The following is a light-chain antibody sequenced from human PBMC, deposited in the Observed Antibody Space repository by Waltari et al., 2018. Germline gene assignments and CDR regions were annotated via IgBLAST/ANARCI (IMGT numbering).Light chain of an antibody. Sequence: DIVVTQSPLSLPVTPGEPASISCRSSQSLLHSNGYNYLDWYLQKPGQSPQLRIYLASNRASGVPDRFSGSGSGTDFALKISRVEAEDVGVYYCMQALHTPPTFGQGTKVEIK. CDR3: MQALHTPPT. V-gene: IGKV2-28*01. CDR2: LAS. CDR1: QSLLHSNGYNY. J-gene: IGKJ1*01.